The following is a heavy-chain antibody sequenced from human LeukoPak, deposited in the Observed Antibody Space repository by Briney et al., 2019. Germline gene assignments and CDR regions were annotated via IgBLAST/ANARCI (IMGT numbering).Heavy chain of an antibody. CDR2: INPNSGDT. J-gene: IGHJ3*02. Sequence: ASVKVSCKASGYTFTTYYIHWMRQAPGQGLEWMGWINPNSGDTNYAQKFQGRVTMTRDASISTAYMEVSSLTSDGTAVYFCANSQQQPPIPAYDIWGQGTVVTVSS. V-gene: IGHV1-2*02. CDR3: ANSQQQPPIPAYDI. CDR1: GYTFTTYY. D-gene: IGHD6-13*01.